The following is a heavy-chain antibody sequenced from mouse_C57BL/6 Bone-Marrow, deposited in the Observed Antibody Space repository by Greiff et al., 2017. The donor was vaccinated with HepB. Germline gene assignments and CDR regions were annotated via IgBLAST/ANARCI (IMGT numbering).Heavy chain of an antibody. Sequence: EVNLVESGGGLVQPGGSLKLSCAASGFTFSDYYMYWVRQTPEKRLEWVAYISNGGGSTYSPDTVKGRFTISRDNAKNTMYLQMSRLKSEDTAMYYCARHGAGYYYAMDYWGQGTSVTVSS. CDR1: GFTFSDYY. J-gene: IGHJ4*01. CDR2: ISNGGGST. V-gene: IGHV5-12*01. CDR3: ARHGAGYYYAMDY.